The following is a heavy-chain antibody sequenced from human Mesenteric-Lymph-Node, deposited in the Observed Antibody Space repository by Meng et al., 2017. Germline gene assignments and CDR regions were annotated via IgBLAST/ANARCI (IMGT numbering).Heavy chain of an antibody. CDR3: GRDIPGGEADY. J-gene: IGHJ4*02. D-gene: IGHD2-21*01. CDR2: INTYTGNP. CDR1: GYPFTRYT. Sequence: QGQLVQSGAEVKKPGASVKVSCKASGYPFTRYTMHWVRQAPGQGLEWMGWINTYTGNPTYAQGFTGRFVFSLDTSVTTAYLQISSLKAEDTAVYYCGRDIPGGEADYWGQGTLVTVSS. V-gene: IGHV7-4-1*02.